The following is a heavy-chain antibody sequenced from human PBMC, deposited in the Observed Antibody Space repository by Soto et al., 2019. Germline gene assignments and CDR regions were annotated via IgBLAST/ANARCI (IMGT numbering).Heavy chain of an antibody. J-gene: IGHJ4*02. V-gene: IGHV1-3*01. CDR2: INAGNGNT. CDR3: ARDSGPRRLYAALY. Sequence: GASVKVSCKASGYTFTSYAMHWVRQAPGQRLEWMGWINAGNGNTKYSQKFQGRVTITRDTSASTAYMELSSLRPEDTAVYYCARDSGPRRLYAALYWGQGTLVTVSS. CDR1: GYTFTSYA. D-gene: IGHD2-2*01.